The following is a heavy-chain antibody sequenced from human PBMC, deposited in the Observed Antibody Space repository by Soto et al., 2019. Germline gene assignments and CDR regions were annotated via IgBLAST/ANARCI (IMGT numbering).Heavy chain of an antibody. Sequence: QVQLVQSGAEVKKPGASLKVSCKASGYTFTSYGISWVRQAPGQGLEWMGWLSAYNGNTNYAQKLQGRVTMTTDTSTSTAYMELRSLRSDDTAVYYCARDLIVVGSTNKYFDYWGQGTLVTVSS. CDR1: GYTFTSYG. V-gene: IGHV1-18*01. CDR3: ARDLIVVGSTNKYFDY. CDR2: LSAYNGNT. D-gene: IGHD2-2*01. J-gene: IGHJ4*02.